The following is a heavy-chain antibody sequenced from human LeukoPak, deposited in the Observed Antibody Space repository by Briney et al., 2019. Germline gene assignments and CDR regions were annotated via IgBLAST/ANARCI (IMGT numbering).Heavy chain of an antibody. Sequence: GGSLRLSCAASGFSFSSYAMHWVRQAPGKGLEWVAYIRFDGNNKYHADSVKGRFTVSRDNSKNTLYLQMNSVGAEDTAVHYCAKVRGGIIGTQDAFDIWGQGTLVTVSS. CDR1: GFSFSSYA. V-gene: IGHV3-30*02. CDR3: AKVRGGIIGTQDAFDI. J-gene: IGHJ3*02. D-gene: IGHD1-20*01. CDR2: IRFDGNNK.